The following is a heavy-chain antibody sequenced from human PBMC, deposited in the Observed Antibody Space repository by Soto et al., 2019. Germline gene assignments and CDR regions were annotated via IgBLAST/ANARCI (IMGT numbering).Heavy chain of an antibody. CDR3: ARGPSHGAFDY. V-gene: IGHV1-2*02. CDR1: GYTFTAYF. CDR2: INPNNGDT. D-gene: IGHD5-18*01. J-gene: IGHJ4*02. Sequence: ASVKVSCKASGYTFTAYFLHWFRQAPGQGPEWVGWINPNNGDTKSAQNFQGRVTMTRDTSIATAYMELNRLESDDTTVFYCARGPSHGAFDYWGQGTQVTVSS.